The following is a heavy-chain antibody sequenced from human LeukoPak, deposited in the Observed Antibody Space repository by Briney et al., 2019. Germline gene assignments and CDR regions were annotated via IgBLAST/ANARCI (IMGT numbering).Heavy chain of an antibody. V-gene: IGHV4-38-2*02. CDR1: GYSISSGYY. CDR3: ARDGPYYYDSSGYYDAFDI. Sequence: SETLSLTCSVSGYSISSGYYWGWIRQPPGKGLEWIGSIYHSGSTYYNPSLKSRVTMSLDTSKNQFSLKLSSVTAADTAVYYCARDGPYYYDSSGYYDAFDIWGQGTMVTVSS. J-gene: IGHJ3*02. CDR2: IYHSGST. D-gene: IGHD3-22*01.